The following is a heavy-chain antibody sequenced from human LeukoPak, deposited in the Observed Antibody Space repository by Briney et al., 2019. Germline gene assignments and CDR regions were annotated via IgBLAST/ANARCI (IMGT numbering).Heavy chain of an antibody. Sequence: SETLSLTCTVSGGSINDYYWSWIRQPPGKGLEWIGCFYNSGSTNYNPSLKSRVTMSVDTSKNQFSLKLSSVTAADTAVYYCASGSSGWYEVYWGQGTLVTVSS. J-gene: IGHJ4*02. CDR1: GGSINDYY. V-gene: IGHV4-59*12. CDR2: FYNSGST. CDR3: ASGSSGWYEVY. D-gene: IGHD6-19*01.